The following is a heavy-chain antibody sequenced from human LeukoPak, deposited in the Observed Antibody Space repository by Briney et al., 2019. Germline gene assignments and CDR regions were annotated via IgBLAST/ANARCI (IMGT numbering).Heavy chain of an antibody. Sequence: PGGSLRLSCAASGFTFSNAWMSWVRQAPGKGLEWIGEINHSGSTNYDPSLKSRVTISVDTSKNQFSLKLSSVTAADTAAYYCARVGYCSGGSCYHNWFDPWGQGTLVTVSS. J-gene: IGHJ5*02. CDR3: ARVGYCSGGSCYHNWFDP. D-gene: IGHD2-15*01. V-gene: IGHV4-34*01. CDR2: INHSGST. CDR1: GFTFSNAW.